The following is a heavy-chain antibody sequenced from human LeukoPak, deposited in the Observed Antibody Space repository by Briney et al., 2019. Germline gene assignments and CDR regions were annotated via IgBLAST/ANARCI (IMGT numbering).Heavy chain of an antibody. Sequence: EASVKVSCKASGHTFIGYNMHWVRQAPGQGLEWMGWINPNFGGTDYAQRFQGRVTMTRDTSISTVYMELSRLRSDDTAVYYCARASFWESPINWFAPWGQGTLVTVSS. CDR3: ARASFWESPINWFAP. CDR2: INPNFGGT. V-gene: IGHV1-2*02. J-gene: IGHJ5*02. D-gene: IGHD3-16*01. CDR1: GHTFIGYN.